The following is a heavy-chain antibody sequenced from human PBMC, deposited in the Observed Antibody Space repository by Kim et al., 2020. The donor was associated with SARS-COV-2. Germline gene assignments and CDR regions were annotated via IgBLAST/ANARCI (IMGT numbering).Heavy chain of an antibody. J-gene: IGHJ4*02. D-gene: IGHD2-21*02. Sequence: GGSLRLSCAASGFTFSSYAMYWVRQAPGKGLEWVAVTSYDGSNEYYADSVKGRFTISRDNSKNMLYLEMNSLRVEDTAVYYCARTIYCGAVCYSGYLDYWGQGSLVIVSS. CDR3: ARTIYCGAVCYSGYLDY. CDR2: TSYDGSNE. CDR1: GFTFSSYA. V-gene: IGHV3-30-3*01.